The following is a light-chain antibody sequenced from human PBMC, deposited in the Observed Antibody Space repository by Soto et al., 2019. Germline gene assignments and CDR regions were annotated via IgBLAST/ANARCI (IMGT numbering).Light chain of an antibody. J-gene: IGKJ1*01. CDR1: QSVLYSSNNKNY. CDR3: QQYYSTPPT. V-gene: IGKV4-1*01. Sequence: DIVMTQSPDSLAVSLGERATINCKSSQSVLYSSNNKNYLAWYQQKPGQPPKLLIYWASTRESGVPDRVSGSGSGTDFTLTISSLQAEDVAVYYCQQYYSTPPTFGQGTKVGIK. CDR2: WAS.